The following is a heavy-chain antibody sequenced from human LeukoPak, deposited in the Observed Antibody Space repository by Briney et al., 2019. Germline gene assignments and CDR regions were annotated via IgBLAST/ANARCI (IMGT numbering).Heavy chain of an antibody. V-gene: IGHV1-46*01. CDR3: ARGITMVRGVIIYYYYYMDV. CDR1: GYTFTGYY. Sequence: ASVKVSCKASGYTFTGYYMHWVRQAPGQGLEWMGIINPSGGSTSYAQKFQGRVTMTRDMSTSTVYMELSSLRSEDTAVYYCARGITMVRGVIIYYYYYMDVWGKGTTVTVSS. CDR2: INPSGGST. J-gene: IGHJ6*03. D-gene: IGHD3-10*01.